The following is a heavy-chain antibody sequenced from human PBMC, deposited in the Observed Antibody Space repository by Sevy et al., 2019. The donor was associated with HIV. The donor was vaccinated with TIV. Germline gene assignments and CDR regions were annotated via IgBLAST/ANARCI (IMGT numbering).Heavy chain of an antibody. V-gene: IGHV1-18*04. J-gene: IGHJ4*02. D-gene: IGHD1-26*01. Sequence: ASVKVSCKASGYTFTSYGISWVRQAPGQGLEWMGWISAYNGNRNYAQKLQDRVTMTTDTSTRTAYMGLRSLRSDDKAVYYCGRRIVGATSRYRRNYYFDYWGQGTLVTVSS. CDR3: GRRIVGATSRYRRNYYFDY. CDR1: GYTFTSYG. CDR2: ISAYNGNR.